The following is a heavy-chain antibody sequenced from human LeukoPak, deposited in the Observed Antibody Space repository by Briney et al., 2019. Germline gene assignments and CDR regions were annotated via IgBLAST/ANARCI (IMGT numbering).Heavy chain of an antibody. V-gene: IGHV3-30*18. J-gene: IGHJ3*02. CDR1: GFTFSSYG. D-gene: IGHD5-12*01. CDR2: ISYDGSNK. CDR3: ANGGDSGYDWGAFDI. Sequence: PGGSLRLSCAASGFTFSSYGMHWVRQAPGKGLEWVAVISYDGSNKYYADSVKGRFTISRDNSKNTLYLQMNSLRAEDTAVYYCANGGDSGYDWGAFDIWGQGTMVTVSS.